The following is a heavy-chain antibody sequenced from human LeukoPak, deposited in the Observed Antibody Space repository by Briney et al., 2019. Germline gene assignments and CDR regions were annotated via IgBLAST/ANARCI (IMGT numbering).Heavy chain of an antibody. CDR3: ARADYYDSSGYFLFDY. V-gene: IGHV1-69*13. CDR1: GGTFSSYA. J-gene: IGHJ4*02. Sequence: ASVKVSCKASGGTFSSYAISWVRQAPGQGLEWMGGIIPIFGTANYAQKFQGRVTITADESTSTAYMELSSLRSEDTAVYYCARADYYDSSGYFLFDYWGQGTLVTVSS. CDR2: IIPIFGTA. D-gene: IGHD3-22*01.